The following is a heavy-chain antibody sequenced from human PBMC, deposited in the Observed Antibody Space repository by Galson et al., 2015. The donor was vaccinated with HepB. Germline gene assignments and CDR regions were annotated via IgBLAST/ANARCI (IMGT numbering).Heavy chain of an antibody. CDR3: ARTPFGGVIEMYYFDY. CDR1: GFTFSSYS. D-gene: IGHD3-16*02. CDR2: ISSSSSYI. Sequence: SLRLSCAASGFTFSSYSMNWVRQAPGKGLEWVSSISSSSSYIYYADSVEGRFTISRDNAKNSLYLQMNSLRAEDTAVYYCARTPFGGVIEMYYFDYWGQGTLVTVSS. J-gene: IGHJ4*02. V-gene: IGHV3-21*01.